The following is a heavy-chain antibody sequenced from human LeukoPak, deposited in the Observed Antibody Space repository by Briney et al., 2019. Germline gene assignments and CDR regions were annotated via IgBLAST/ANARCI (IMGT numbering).Heavy chain of an antibody. CDR2: IYTSGST. Sequence: PSETLSLTCTVSGGSISSGSYYWSWIRQPAGKGLEWIGRIYTSGSTNYNPSLKSRVTISVDTSKNQFSLKLSSVTAADAAVYYCARGAAVAGPTYYYYYMDVWGKGTTVTISS. V-gene: IGHV4-61*02. CDR3: ARGAAVAGPTYYYYYMDV. D-gene: IGHD6-19*01. CDR1: GGSISSGSYY. J-gene: IGHJ6*03.